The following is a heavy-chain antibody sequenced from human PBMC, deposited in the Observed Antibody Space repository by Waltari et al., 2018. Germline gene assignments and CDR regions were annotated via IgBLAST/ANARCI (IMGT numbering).Heavy chain of an antibody. CDR3: ARHSMATMNFDN. Sequence: QVQLQESGPGLLKPSETLSLTCSVSGRSIRSNSHYWGWIRQPPGKGLEWIGNIYFGGNPYYKPSLKSRVIISVDTSKNQFSLNLISVTAADTAVYYCARHSMATMNFDNWGQGTLVRVSS. CDR2: IYFGGNP. V-gene: IGHV4-39*01. CDR1: GRSIRSNSHY. D-gene: IGHD3-22*01. J-gene: IGHJ4*02.